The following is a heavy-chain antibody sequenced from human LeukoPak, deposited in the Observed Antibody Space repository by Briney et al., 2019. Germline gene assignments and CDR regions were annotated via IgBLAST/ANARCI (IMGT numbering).Heavy chain of an antibody. D-gene: IGHD3-16*01. CDR1: GGSISSSSYY. CDR3: ARGVGWGSSIPASDY. Sequence: PSETLSLTCTVSGGSISSSSYYWGWIRQPPGKGLEWIGSTYYSGSTYYNPSLKSRVTISVDTSKNQFSLKLSSVTAADTAVYYCARGVGWGSSIPASDYWGQGTLVTVSS. J-gene: IGHJ4*02. V-gene: IGHV4-39*07. CDR2: TYYSGST.